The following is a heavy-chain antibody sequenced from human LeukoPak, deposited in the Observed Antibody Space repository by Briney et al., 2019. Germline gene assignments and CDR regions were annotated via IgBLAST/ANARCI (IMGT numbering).Heavy chain of an antibody. Sequence: GGSLRLSCAASGFTFNTYSMTWVRPATGKGLEWLSYISSSSDAIWYADSVKGRFTVSRDNAKNSLYLHMNSLRDEDTAVYYCARENWFKFDYWGQGSLVTVSS. CDR3: ARENWFKFDY. CDR2: ISSSSDAI. CDR1: GFTFNTYS. D-gene: IGHD3-10*01. J-gene: IGHJ4*02. V-gene: IGHV3-48*02.